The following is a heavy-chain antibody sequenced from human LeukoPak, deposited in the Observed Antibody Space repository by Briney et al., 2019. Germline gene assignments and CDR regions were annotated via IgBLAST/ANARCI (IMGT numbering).Heavy chain of an antibody. J-gene: IGHJ4*02. CDR3: ARQGDYYGSETD. D-gene: IGHD3-10*01. CDR1: GGSISSSSYY. Sequence: SETLSLTCTVSGGSISSSSYYWGWIRQPPGTGLEWIGSIYYSGSTYYNPSLKSRVTISVDTSKNQFSLKLSSVTAADTAVYYCARQGDYYGSETDWGQGTLVTVSS. CDR2: IYYSGST. V-gene: IGHV4-39*01.